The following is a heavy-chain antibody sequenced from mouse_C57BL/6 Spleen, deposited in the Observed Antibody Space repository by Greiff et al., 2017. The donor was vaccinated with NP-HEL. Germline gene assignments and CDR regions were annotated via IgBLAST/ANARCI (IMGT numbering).Heavy chain of an antibody. V-gene: IGHV1-59*01. Sequence: VQLQQPGAELVRPGTSVKLSCKASGYTFTSYWMHWVKQRPGQGLEWIGVIDPSDSYTNYNQKFKGKATLTVDTSSSTAYMQLSSLTSEDSAVYYCARGYYSNYYFDYWGQGTTLTVSS. CDR1: GYTFTSYW. D-gene: IGHD2-5*01. CDR3: ARGYYSNYYFDY. CDR2: IDPSDSYT. J-gene: IGHJ2*01.